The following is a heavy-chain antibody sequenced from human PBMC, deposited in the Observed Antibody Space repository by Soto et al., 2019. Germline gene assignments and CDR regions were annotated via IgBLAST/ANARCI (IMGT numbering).Heavy chain of an antibody. CDR1: GDTFSFYT. Sequence: SVKVSCKASGDTFSFYTINWVRQAPGLGLEWVGRINPILSMSNYAQKFQGRVTMTADKSTSTAYMEPRSLRSEDTAMYYCATSYGSGYRAFDYWGQGALVTVSS. V-gene: IGHV1-69*02. CDR3: ATSYGSGYRAFDY. CDR2: INPILSMS. D-gene: IGHD3-10*01. J-gene: IGHJ4*02.